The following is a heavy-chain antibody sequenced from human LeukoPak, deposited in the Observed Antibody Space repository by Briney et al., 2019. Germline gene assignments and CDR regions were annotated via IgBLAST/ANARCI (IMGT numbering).Heavy chain of an antibody. Sequence: SVKVSCKASGGTFSSYTISWVRQAPGQGLEWMGGIIPIFGTANYAQKFQGRVTITADESTSTAYMELSSLRSEDTAVYYCARSFDRRYYDFWSGYHYFDYWGQGTLVTVSS. V-gene: IGHV1-69*01. D-gene: IGHD3-3*01. CDR3: ARSFDRRYYDFWSGYHYFDY. CDR2: IIPIFGTA. CDR1: GGTFSSYT. J-gene: IGHJ4*02.